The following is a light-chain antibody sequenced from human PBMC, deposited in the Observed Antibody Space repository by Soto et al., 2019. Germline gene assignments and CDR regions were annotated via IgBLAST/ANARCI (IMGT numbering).Light chain of an antibody. J-gene: IGLJ2*01. CDR2: RDD. V-gene: IGLV1-47*01. CDR1: SSNLGRNY. CDR3: AAWDGGLSGVI. Sequence: QAVVTQPPSASGTPGQRVTISCSGSSSNLGRNYVYWYQQLPGMAPKVLFYRDDHRPSGVPDRFSVSKSGTSASLAISGLRSEDEADYYCAAWDGGLSGVIFGGGTKLTVL.